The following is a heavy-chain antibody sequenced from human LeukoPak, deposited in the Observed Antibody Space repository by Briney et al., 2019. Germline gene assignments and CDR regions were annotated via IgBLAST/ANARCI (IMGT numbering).Heavy chain of an antibody. V-gene: IGHV4-34*01. Sequence: SETLSLTCAVYGGSFSGYYWSWIRQPPGKGLEWIGEINHSGSTNYNPSLKSRVTISVDTSKNRISLKLSSVTAADTAVYYCARRVGGRGYSYGFRRTGAFDIWGQGTMVTVSS. CDR2: INHSGST. D-gene: IGHD5-18*01. CDR1: GGSFSGYY. J-gene: IGHJ3*02. CDR3: ARRVGGRGYSYGFRRTGAFDI.